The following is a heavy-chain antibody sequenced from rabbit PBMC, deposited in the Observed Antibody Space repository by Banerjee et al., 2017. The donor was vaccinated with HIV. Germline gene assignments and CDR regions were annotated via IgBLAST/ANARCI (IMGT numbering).Heavy chain of an antibody. V-gene: IGHV1S45*01. CDR1: GFTLSSYW. CDR3: ARDYAGYAGYGYGGL. J-gene: IGHJ6*01. CDR2: IAGHSGST. Sequence: QEQLEESGGGLVKPEGSLTLSCKASGFTLSSYWIYWVRQAPGKGLEWIASIAGHSGSTHYASWAKGRFTISKASSTMVTLQMTSLTAADTATYFCARDYAGYAGYGYGGLWGQGTLVTVS. D-gene: IGHD6-1*01.